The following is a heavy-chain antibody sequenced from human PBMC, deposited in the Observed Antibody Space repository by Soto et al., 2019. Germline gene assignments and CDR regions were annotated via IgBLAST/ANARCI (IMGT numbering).Heavy chain of an antibody. Sequence: ASVEVSCKASGYTFTSYGISWVRQAPGQGLEWMGWISAYNGNTNYAQKLQGRVTMTTDTSTSTAYMELRSLRSDDTAVYYCARAQHPNDAFDIWGQGTMVTVSS. V-gene: IGHV1-18*04. CDR3: ARAQHPNDAFDI. CDR2: ISAYNGNT. CDR1: GYTFTSYG. J-gene: IGHJ3*02.